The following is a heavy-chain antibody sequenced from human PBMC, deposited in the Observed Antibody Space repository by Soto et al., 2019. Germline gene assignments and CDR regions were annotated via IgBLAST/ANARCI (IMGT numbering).Heavy chain of an antibody. D-gene: IGHD6-13*01. CDR1: GFTFSSYG. CDR3: AKNLHSSSWYWVGYYYYGMDV. CDR2: ISYDGSNK. V-gene: IGHV3-30*18. Sequence: GGSLRLSCAASGFTFSSYGMHWVRQAPGKGLEWVAVISYDGSNKYYADSVKGRFTISRDNSKNTLYLQMNSLRAEDTAVYYCAKNLHSSSWYWVGYYYYGMDVWGQGTTVTVSS. J-gene: IGHJ6*02.